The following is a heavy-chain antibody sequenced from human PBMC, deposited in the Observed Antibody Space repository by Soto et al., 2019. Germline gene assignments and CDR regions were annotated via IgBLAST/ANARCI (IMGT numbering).Heavy chain of an antibody. CDR1: GFTFSGYW. CDR2: INSDGSST. Sequence: PGGSLRLSCAASGFTFSGYWMHWVRQAPGKGLVWVSRINSDGSSTSYADSVKGRFTISRDNAKNTPYLQMDSLRAEDTAVYYCARDQYDFWSGEPRHAFDIWGQGTMVTVSS. CDR3: ARDQYDFWSGEPRHAFDI. J-gene: IGHJ3*02. V-gene: IGHV3-74*01. D-gene: IGHD3-3*01.